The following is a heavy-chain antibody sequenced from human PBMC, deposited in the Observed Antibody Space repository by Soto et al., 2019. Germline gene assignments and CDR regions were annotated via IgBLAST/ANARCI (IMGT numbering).Heavy chain of an antibody. J-gene: IGHJ4*02. CDR1: GLYFGCYP. Sequence: LRLSCAASGLYFGCYPMNWVRQAPGKGLEWVSYIGARGFPIYYADSARGRFAMSRDNANNSVFLQMDSLRAEDTAQYFCATEPFDYWGRGALVTVSS. V-gene: IGHV3-48*04. CDR3: ATEPFDY. CDR2: IGARGFPI.